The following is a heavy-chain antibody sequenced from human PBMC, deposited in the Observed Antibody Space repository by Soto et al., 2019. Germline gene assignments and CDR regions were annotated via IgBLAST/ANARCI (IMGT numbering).Heavy chain of an antibody. CDR1: GGSISSGGYY. CDR3: ASRIAAAGAEYFQH. Sequence: QVQLQESGPGLVKPSQTLSLTCTVSGGSISSGGYYWSWIRQHPGKGLEWIGYIYYSGSTYYNPSLQSRVTXXVXTXXNQFSLKLSSVPAADTAVYYCASRIAAAGAEYFQHWGQGTLVTVSS. CDR2: IYYSGST. D-gene: IGHD6-13*01. V-gene: IGHV4-31*03. J-gene: IGHJ1*01.